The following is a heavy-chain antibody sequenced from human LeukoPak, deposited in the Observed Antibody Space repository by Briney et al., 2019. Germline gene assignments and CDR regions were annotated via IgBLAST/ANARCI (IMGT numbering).Heavy chain of an antibody. CDR2: ISGSGGST. CDR3: AKAIRYFDWYDTKVDY. D-gene: IGHD3-9*01. J-gene: IGHJ4*02. CDR1: GFTFSSYG. Sequence: PGGSLRLSCAASGFTFSSYGMSWVRQAPGKGLEWVSAISGSGGSTYYADSVKGRFTISRDNSKNTLYLQMNSLRAEDTAVYYCAKAIRYFDWYDTKVDYWGQGTLVTVSS. V-gene: IGHV3-23*01.